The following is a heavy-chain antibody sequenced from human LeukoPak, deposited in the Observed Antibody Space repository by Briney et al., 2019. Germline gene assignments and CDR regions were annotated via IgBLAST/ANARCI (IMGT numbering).Heavy chain of an antibody. V-gene: IGHV4-59*01. CDR1: GGSISSYY. J-gene: IGHJ1*01. CDR2: IYYSGST. D-gene: IGHD2-15*01. Sequence: SETLSLTCTVSGGSISSYYWSWIRQPPGKGLEWIGYIYYSGSTNYNPSLKSRVTISVDTSKNQFSLKLSSVTAADTAVYYCARASVQVGAAPEYFQHWGQGTLVTVSS. CDR3: ARASVQVGAAPEYFQH.